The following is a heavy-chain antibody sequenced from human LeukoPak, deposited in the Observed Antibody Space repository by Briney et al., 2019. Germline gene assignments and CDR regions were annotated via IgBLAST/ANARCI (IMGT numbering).Heavy chain of an antibody. D-gene: IGHD1-14*01. V-gene: IGHV3-21*01. CDR1: GFTFSSYS. Sequence: GGSLRLSCAASGFTFSSYSMNWVRQAPGKGLEWVSSISSSSSYIYYADSVKGRFTISRDDAKNSLYLQMNSLRAEDTAVYYCAREGLTTQDALDIWGQGTMVTVSS. CDR3: AREGLTTQDALDI. CDR2: ISSSSSYI. J-gene: IGHJ3*02.